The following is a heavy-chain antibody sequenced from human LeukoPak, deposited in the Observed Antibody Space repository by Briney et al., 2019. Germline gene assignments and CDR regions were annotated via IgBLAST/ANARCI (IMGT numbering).Heavy chain of an antibody. D-gene: IGHD1-7*01. CDR3: ARGSGTTGEGAFDI. CDR1: GYTFTSYG. J-gene: IGHJ3*02. CDR2: ISAYNGNT. Sequence: ASVKVSCKASGYTFTSYGISWVRQAPGQGLEWMGWISAYNGNTNYAQKLQGRVTMTTDTSTSTAYMELRSLRSGDTAVYYCARGSGTTGEGAFDIWGQGTMVTVSS. V-gene: IGHV1-18*01.